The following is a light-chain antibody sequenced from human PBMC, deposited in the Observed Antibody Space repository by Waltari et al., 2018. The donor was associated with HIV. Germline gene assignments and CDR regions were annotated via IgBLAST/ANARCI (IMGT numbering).Light chain of an antibody. CDR3: CSYAGSRTLV. CDR1: DVGYYNL. V-gene: IGLV2-23*02. CDR2: EVS. J-gene: IGLJ1*01. Sequence: QSALTQPATVSGSPGQSITISCSATDVGYYNLVSWYQHHPGKVSKLIIYEVSKRPSGVSNRFSGSKSGDMASLTISGLQAEDEAEYHCCSYAGSRTLVFGTGTTVTVL.